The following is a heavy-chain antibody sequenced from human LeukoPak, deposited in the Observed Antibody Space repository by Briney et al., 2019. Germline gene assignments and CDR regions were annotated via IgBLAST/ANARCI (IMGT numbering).Heavy chain of an antibody. CDR3: ARARQTYYYDSSGYYFDY. J-gene: IGHJ4*02. D-gene: IGHD3-22*01. CDR2: IYSGGST. CDR1: GFTVSSNY. V-gene: IGHV3-53*01. Sequence: GGSLRLSCAASGFTVSSNYMSWVRQAPGKGLEWVSVIYSGGSTYYAGSVKGRFTISRDNSKNTLYLQMNSLRAEDTAVYYCARARQTYYYDSSGYYFDYWGQGTLVTVSS.